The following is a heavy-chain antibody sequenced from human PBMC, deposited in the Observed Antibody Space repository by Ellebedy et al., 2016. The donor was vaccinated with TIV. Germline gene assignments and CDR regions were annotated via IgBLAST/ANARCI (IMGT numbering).Heavy chain of an antibody. CDR1: GFTFSSFA. CDR2: LHGSGRGI. D-gene: IGHD5-24*01. CDR3: VKDQIAGDGRWVFDL. Sequence: PGGSLRLSCAASGFTFSSFAMDWVRRTPGKGLEGVSGLHGSGRGIWYSDSVKGRFTISRDNSKNTVYLQMNSLRAEDTGIYYCVKDQIAGDGRWVFDLWGQGTMVTVSS. J-gene: IGHJ3*01. V-gene: IGHV3-23*01.